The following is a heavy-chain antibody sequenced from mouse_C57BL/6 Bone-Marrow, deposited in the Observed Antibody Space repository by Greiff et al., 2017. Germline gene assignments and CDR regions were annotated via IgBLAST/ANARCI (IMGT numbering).Heavy chain of an antibody. CDR2: IYPRSGNT. CDR3: AGPFSLLWYCDV. CDR1: GYTFTSYG. Sequence: QVQLKQSGAELARPGASVKLSCKASGYTFTSYGISWVKQRTGQGLEWIGEIYPRSGNTYYNEKFKGKATLTAAKSSSPAYMELRSLTSEDSAVYYCAGPFSLLWYCDVWGTGTTVTVSS. V-gene: IGHV1-81*01. J-gene: IGHJ1*03.